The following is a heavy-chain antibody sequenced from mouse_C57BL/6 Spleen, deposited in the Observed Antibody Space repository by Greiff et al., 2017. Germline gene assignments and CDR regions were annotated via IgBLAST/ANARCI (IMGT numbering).Heavy chain of an antibody. V-gene: IGHV1-64*01. CDR1: GYTFTSYW. CDR2: IHPNSGST. CDR3: AREGYGSSYDYFDY. J-gene: IGHJ2*01. D-gene: IGHD1-1*01. Sequence: QVQLQQPGAELVKPGASVKLSCKASGYTFTSYWMHWVKQRPGQGLEWIGMIHPNSGSTNYNEKFKSKATLTVDKSSSTAYMQLSSLTSEDSAVYYCAREGYGSSYDYFDYWGQGTTLTVSS.